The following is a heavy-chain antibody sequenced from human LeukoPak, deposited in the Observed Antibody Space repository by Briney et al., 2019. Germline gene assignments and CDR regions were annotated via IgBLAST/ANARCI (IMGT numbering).Heavy chain of an antibody. CDR1: GFTFSSYW. CDR3: AKDEVAFVGSGSNFDY. CDR2: ISWNSGTI. V-gene: IGHV3-9*01. D-gene: IGHD3-10*01. J-gene: IGHJ4*02. Sequence: GGSLRLSCAASGFTFSSYWLHWVRHGPGKGLEWVSGISWNSGTIGYADSVKGRFTISRDNAKNSLYLQMNSLRAEDTALYYCAKDEVAFVGSGSNFDYWGQGTLVTVSS.